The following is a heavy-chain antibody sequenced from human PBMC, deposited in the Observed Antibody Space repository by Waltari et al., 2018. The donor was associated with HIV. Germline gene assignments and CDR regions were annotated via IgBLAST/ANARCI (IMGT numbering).Heavy chain of an antibody. V-gene: IGHV5-51*01. Sequence: EVQLVQSGAEVKKPGESLKISCKGSGYSFTSYWIGWVRQMPGKDREWMGIIYPGDSDTRYSPAFQGQVTSSADKSISTAYRQWSSLKASDTAMYYCARQESIVGGTGWHPFDYWGQGTLVTVSS. D-gene: IGHD1-26*01. CDR3: ARQESIVGGTGWHPFDY. J-gene: IGHJ4*02. CDR1: GYSFTSYW. CDR2: IYPGDSDT.